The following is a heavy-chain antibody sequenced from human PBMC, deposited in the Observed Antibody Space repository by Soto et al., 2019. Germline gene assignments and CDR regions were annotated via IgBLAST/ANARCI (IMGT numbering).Heavy chain of an antibody. J-gene: IGHJ3*01. CDR2: IYYNGST. CDR3: ARLRWFGETHDAFDL. Sequence: QMQLQESGPGLVKPSQTLSLTCTVSGGSIRSGGYYWNWIRQHPGKGLEWIGYIYYNGSTYYNPSLMSRVTISVDMSNNQFSLKLTSVTAADTAVYYCARLRWFGETHDAFDLWGQGTMVTVSS. D-gene: IGHD3-10*01. CDR1: GGSIRSGGYY. V-gene: IGHV4-31*03.